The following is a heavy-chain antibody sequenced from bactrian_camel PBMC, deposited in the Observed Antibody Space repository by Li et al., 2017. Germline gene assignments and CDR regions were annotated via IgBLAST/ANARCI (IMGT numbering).Heavy chain of an antibody. J-gene: IGHJ4*01. CDR1: GSVTVTKDYEYYC. V-gene: IGHV3S63*01. Sequence: HVQLVESGGGSVQAGGSLRLSCVASGSVTVTKDYEYYCMGWFRQAPGKEREAIACVDGSGATIYADSVKGRFTVSKDDAKNSFFLQMDSLKAEDTAMYYCAADPSLWICPQYWRVSTGYWGQGTQVTVS. D-gene: IGHD1*01. CDR3: AADPSLWICPQYWRVSTGY. CDR2: VDGSGAT.